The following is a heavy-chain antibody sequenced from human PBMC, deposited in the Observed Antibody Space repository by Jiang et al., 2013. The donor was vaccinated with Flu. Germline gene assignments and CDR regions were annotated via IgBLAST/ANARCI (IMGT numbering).Heavy chain of an antibody. CDR2: LYYSGST. Sequence: SGPGLVKPSETLSLTCTVSGDSISSYYWSWIRQPPGKGLEWIGYLYYSGSTNYKSSLKSRVTISVDTSKNQFSLRLSSATAADTAVYYCARAGSGYSFDFWGQGSLVTVSS. V-gene: IGHV4-59*01. CDR3: ARAGSGYSFDF. D-gene: IGHD5-12*01. J-gene: IGHJ4*02. CDR1: GDSISSYY.